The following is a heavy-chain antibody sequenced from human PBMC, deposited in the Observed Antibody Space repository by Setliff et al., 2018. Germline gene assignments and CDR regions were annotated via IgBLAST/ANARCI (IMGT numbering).Heavy chain of an antibody. CDR2: INAGNGNT. V-gene: IGHV1-3*01. CDR3: ARDPKTFPHYYYYHGMDV. J-gene: IGHJ6*02. Sequence: ASVKVSCKASGYTFTSYAMHWVRQAPGQRLEWMGWINAGNGNTKYSQKFQGRVTITRDTSASTAYMELSSLRSEDTAVYYCARDPKTFPHYYYYHGMDVWGQGTTVTVSS. D-gene: IGHD2-21*01. CDR1: GYTFTSYA.